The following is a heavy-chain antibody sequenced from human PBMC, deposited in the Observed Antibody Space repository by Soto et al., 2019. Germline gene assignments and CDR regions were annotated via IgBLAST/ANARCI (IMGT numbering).Heavy chain of an antibody. J-gene: IGHJ5*02. D-gene: IGHD2-2*01. CDR2: VDPSDSYT. V-gene: IGHV5-10-1*01. CDR1: GYSFTIYW. CDR3: ERHNIVVVPAADVRFDP. Sequence: GESLKISCKCSGYSFTIYWISWVRQMPGKGLEWMGRVDPSDSYTNYSPSFQGHVTISADKSISTAYLQWSSLKASDTAMYYCERHNIVVVPAADVRFDPWGHGTLVTVSS.